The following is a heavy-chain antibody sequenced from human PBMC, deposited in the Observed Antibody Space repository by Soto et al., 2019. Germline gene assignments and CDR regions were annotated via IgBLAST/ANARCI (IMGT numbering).Heavy chain of an antibody. D-gene: IGHD3-10*01. Sequence: SETLSLTCTVSGGSISNAAYSWSWIRQPPGKGLEWIGYIYPSGMPFYNPSLRSRVTISIDRSNDQFSLNLKSVTAADTGVYYCARERGVYGVFDSWGQGTLVTVSS. J-gene: IGHJ4*02. CDR2: IYPSGMP. CDR1: GGSISNAAYS. V-gene: IGHV4-30-2*01. CDR3: ARERGVYGVFDS.